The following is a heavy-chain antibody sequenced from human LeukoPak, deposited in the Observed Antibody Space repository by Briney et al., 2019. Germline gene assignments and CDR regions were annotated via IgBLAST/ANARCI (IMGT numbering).Heavy chain of an antibody. D-gene: IGHD1-1*01. CDR1: GDSISGYY. Sequence: PETLSLTCTVSGDSISGYYWSWIRQPPGKGLECIGYTYTTGSTTYNPSLKSRVTISVDTSKNQFSLKLSSVTAADTAVYYCARWGTGDNPTFDYWGQGTLVTVSS. J-gene: IGHJ4*02. V-gene: IGHV4-4*09. CDR2: TYTTGST. CDR3: ARWGTGDNPTFDY.